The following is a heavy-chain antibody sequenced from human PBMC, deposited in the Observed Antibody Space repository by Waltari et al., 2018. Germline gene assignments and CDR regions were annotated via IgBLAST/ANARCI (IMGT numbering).Heavy chain of an antibody. J-gene: IGHJ4*02. CDR1: GYSFTSYW. Sequence: EVQLVQSGAEVKKPGESLKISCKGSGYSFTSYWIGWVRQMPGKGLEWMGIIYPGDSDTRYSPSFQGQVTISADKSISTAYLQWSSLKASDTAMYYCARQVENTCSCGSCYSPPPEFDYWGQGTLVTVSS. CDR3: ARQVENTCSCGSCYSPPPEFDY. CDR2: IYPGDSDT. V-gene: IGHV5-51*01. D-gene: IGHD2-15*01.